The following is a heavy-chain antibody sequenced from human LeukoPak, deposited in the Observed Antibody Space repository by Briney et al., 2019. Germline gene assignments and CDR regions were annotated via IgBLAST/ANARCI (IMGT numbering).Heavy chain of an antibody. CDR2: ISGSGGST. J-gene: IGHJ4*02. V-gene: IGHV3-23*01. Sequence: PGGSLRLSCAASGFTFSSYAMSWVRQAPGKGLEWVSAISGSGGSTYYADSVKGRFTISRDNSKNTLYLQMNSLRAEDTALYYCAIDPADFYETNSLDFWGQGTLVTVSS. CDR1: GFTFSSYA. CDR3: AIDPADFYETNSLDF. D-gene: IGHD2/OR15-2a*01.